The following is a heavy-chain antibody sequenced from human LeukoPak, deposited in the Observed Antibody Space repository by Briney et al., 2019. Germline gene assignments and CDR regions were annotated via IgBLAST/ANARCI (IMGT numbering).Heavy chain of an antibody. CDR3: AREFTLVLDY. V-gene: IGHV3-7*01. CDR2: INQDGSQK. Sequence: GGSLRLSCGASGFTFSTYWMSWVRQAPGKGLEWVASINQDGSQKYYVDSVKGRFTISRDNAKNSLYLQMDSLRAEDTAVYYCAREFTLVLDYWGQGTLVTVSS. D-gene: IGHD3-10*01. CDR1: GFTFSTYW. J-gene: IGHJ4*02.